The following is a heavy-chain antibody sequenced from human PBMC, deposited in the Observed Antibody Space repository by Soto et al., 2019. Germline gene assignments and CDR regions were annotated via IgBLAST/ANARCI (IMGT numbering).Heavy chain of an antibody. CDR3: ASMIGDPVLSFDS. D-gene: IGHD3-10*02. CDR2: ISYSGST. V-gene: IGHV4-59*01. Sequence: QVQLQESGPGLVKPSETLSLTCTVSGGSISSYYWSWIRQPPGKGLEWIGFISYSGSTSYNPSLTSRVTISIDTYEYQFSLKLNSVTAADTAVYYCASMIGDPVLSFDSWGQGTLVAVSS. CDR1: GGSISSYY. J-gene: IGHJ5*01.